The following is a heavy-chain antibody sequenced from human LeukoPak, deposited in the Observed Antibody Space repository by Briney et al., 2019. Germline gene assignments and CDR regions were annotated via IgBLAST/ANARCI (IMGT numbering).Heavy chain of an antibody. Sequence: GGCLRLSCGASGFTFTNYAMTWVRQAPGKGLECGSVISGSGVSTYYADSVKGRFTISRDNSKNTLYLQMSSLRAEDTAIYYCAKGHSDFGTGFDLWGQGTLVTVSS. J-gene: IGHJ5*02. D-gene: IGHD4-17*01. CDR1: GFTFTNYA. CDR2: ISGSGVST. CDR3: AKGHSDFGTGFDL. V-gene: IGHV3-23*01.